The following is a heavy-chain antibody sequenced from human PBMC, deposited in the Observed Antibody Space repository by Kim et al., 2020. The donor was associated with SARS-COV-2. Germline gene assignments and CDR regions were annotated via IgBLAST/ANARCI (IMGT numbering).Heavy chain of an antibody. CDR3: ARAYSSSWYVLDY. Sequence: GGSLRLSCAASGFTFSSYSMNWVRQAPGKGLEWVSSISSSSSYIYYADSVKGRFTISRDNAKNSLYLQMNSLRAEDTAVYYCARAYSSSWYVLDYWGQGTLVTVSS. CDR1: GFTFSSYS. D-gene: IGHD6-13*01. CDR2: ISSSSSYI. J-gene: IGHJ4*02. V-gene: IGHV3-21*01.